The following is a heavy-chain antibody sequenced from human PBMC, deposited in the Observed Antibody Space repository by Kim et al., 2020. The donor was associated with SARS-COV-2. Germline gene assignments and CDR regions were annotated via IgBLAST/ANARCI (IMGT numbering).Heavy chain of an antibody. D-gene: IGHD3-10*01. CDR2: VFDTGST. V-gene: IGHV4-61*01. Sequence: SETLSLTCSVSGGSVSSRTYCWTWTRQTSGTGLEWIGNVFDTGSTNYNPSLKSRVTISVDTSKNQLSLKLSSVTAADTAVYFCARSEYYGSGTLAKYGMDVWGQGTTVTVSS. CDR3: ARSEYYGSGTLAKYGMDV. CDR1: GGSVSSRTYC. J-gene: IGHJ6*02.